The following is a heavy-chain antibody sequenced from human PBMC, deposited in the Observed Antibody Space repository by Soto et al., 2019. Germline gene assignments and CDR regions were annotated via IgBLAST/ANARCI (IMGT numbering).Heavy chain of an antibody. J-gene: IGHJ6*02. CDR3: ARDMPGDFWSGYYTGDYYYGMDV. Sequence: ASVKVSCKPSGYTFTSYGISWVRQAPGQGLEWMGWISAYNGNTNYAQKLQGRVTMTTDTSTSTAYMELRSRRSDDTAVYYRARDMPGDFWSGYYTGDYYYGMDVWGQGTTVTVSS. V-gene: IGHV1-18*04. D-gene: IGHD3-3*01. CDR2: ISAYNGNT. CDR1: GYTFTSYG.